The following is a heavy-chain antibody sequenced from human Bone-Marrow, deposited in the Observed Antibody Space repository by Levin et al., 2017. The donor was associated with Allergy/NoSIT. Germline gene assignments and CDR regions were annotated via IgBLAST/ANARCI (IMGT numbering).Heavy chain of an antibody. Sequence: GGSLRLSCAASGFTFSGSAMHWVRQASGKGLEWVGRIRSKANSYATAYAASVKGRFTISRDDSKNTAYLQMNSLKTEDTAVYYCTRQGYCSGGSCYSGYWGQGTLVTVSS. J-gene: IGHJ4*02. V-gene: IGHV3-73*01. CDR3: TRQGYCSGGSCYSGY. D-gene: IGHD2-15*01. CDR1: GFTFSGSA. CDR2: IRSKANSYAT.